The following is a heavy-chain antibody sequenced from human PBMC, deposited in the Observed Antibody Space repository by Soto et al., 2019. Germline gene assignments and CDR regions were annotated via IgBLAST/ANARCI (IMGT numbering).Heavy chain of an antibody. Sequence: ASGKVSCKASGYTFTGYYMHWVRQAPGQGLEWMGWINPNSGGTNYAQKFQGRVTMTRDTSISTAYMELSRLRSDDTAVYYCARSAYYDILTGYYPGNLDYWGQGTLVTVSS. J-gene: IGHJ4*02. CDR2: INPNSGGT. D-gene: IGHD3-9*01. CDR1: GYTFTGYY. CDR3: ARSAYYDILTGYYPGNLDY. V-gene: IGHV1-2*02.